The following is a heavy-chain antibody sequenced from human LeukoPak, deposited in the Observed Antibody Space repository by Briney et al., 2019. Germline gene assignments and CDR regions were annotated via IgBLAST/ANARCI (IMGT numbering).Heavy chain of an antibody. D-gene: IGHD1-26*01. Sequence: SSDTVSPKASGGTFSSYAISWVRQAPGQKLEWMGRIIPILGIANYAQRFQGRVTITADKSTSTAYMELSSLRSEDTAVYYCAIVGATTFDYWGQGTLVTVSS. J-gene: IGHJ4*02. CDR3: AIVGATTFDY. V-gene: IGHV1-69*04. CDR2: IIPILGIA. CDR1: GGTFSSYA.